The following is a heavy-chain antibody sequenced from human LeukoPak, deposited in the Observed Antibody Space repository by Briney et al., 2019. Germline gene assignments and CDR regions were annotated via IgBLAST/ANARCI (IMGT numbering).Heavy chain of an antibody. CDR2: IRYDGSNK. D-gene: IGHD4-17*01. Sequence: PGGSLRLSCAASGFTFSSYGMHWVRQAPGKGLEWVAFIRYDGSNKYYADSVKGRFTISRDNSKNTLYLQMNSLRAEDTAVYYCAKRDGGYIGHFDYWGQGTLVTVSS. V-gene: IGHV3-30*02. CDR3: AKRDGGYIGHFDY. CDR1: GFTFSSYG. J-gene: IGHJ4*02.